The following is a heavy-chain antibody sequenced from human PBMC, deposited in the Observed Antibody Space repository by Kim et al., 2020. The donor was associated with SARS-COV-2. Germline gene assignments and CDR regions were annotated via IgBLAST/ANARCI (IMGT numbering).Heavy chain of an antibody. CDR1: GGSISSGDYY. Sequence: SETLSLTCTVSGGSISSGDYYWSWIRQPPGKGLVWIGYIYYSGSTYYNPSLKSRVTISVDTSKNQFSLKLSSGTAADTAVYYGARDRSATVTFSDAFDI. CDR3: ARDRSATVTFSDAFDI. D-gene: IGHD4-17*01. V-gene: IGHV4-30-4*01. J-gene: IGHJ3*02. CDR2: IYYSGST.